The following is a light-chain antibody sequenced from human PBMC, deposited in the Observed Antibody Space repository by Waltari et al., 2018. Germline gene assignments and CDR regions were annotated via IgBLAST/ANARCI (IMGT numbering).Light chain of an antibody. CDR2: GAS. CDR1: QSVSSN. J-gene: IGKJ4*01. CDR3: QQYNNWPPGT. V-gene: IGKV3-15*01. Sequence: EIVLTQSPATLSVSPGERATLSCSASQSVSSNLAWYQQKPGQAPRLLIYGASTRATGIPAMFSGSGSGTEFTLNICSLQSEDFAVYYCQQYNNWPPGTFGGGTKVEIK.